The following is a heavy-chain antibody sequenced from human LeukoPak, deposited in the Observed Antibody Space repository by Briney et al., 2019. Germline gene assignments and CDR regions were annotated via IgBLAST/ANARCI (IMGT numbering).Heavy chain of an antibody. D-gene: IGHD6-19*01. J-gene: IGHJ5*02. V-gene: IGHV4-39*01. CDR3: ALIHSSGWYYHPANPNWFDP. CDR2: IYYSGST. CDR1: GGSISSSSYY. Sequence: SETLSLTCTVSGGSISSSSYYWGWIRQPPGKGLEWIGSIYYSGSTYYNPSLKSRVTISVDASKNQFSLKLSSVTAADTAVYYCALIHSSGWYYHPANPNWFDPWGQGTLVTVSS.